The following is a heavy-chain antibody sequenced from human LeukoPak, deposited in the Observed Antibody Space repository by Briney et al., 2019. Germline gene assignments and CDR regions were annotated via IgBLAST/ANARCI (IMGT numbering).Heavy chain of an antibody. J-gene: IGHJ5*02. CDR1: GDSVSSNSAA. Sequence: SQTLSLTRAISGDSVSSNSAAWNWIRQSPSRGLEWLGRTYFRSKWYNDYAVSVKSRITINPDTSKNQFSLHLNSVTPEDTAVYYCARTGYSSTWVPWGFDPWGQGTLVTVSS. CDR2: TYFRSKWYN. CDR3: ARTGYSSTWVPWGFDP. D-gene: IGHD6-13*01. V-gene: IGHV6-1*01.